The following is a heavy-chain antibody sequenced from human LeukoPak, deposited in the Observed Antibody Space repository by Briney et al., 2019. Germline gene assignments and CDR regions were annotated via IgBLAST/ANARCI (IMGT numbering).Heavy chain of an antibody. CDR1: GFTFSGHW. V-gene: IGHV3-74*03. Sequence: GGSLRLSCVASGFTFSGHWMHWVRRVPGKGLMAVSRITPDGNAAAYADSVKGRFTISRDNAKNTLYLEMNSLTAEDTALYHCTRSGYSNGYDYWGQGTLVTVSS. D-gene: IGHD2-15*01. CDR2: ITPDGNAA. J-gene: IGHJ4*02. CDR3: TRSGYSNGYDY.